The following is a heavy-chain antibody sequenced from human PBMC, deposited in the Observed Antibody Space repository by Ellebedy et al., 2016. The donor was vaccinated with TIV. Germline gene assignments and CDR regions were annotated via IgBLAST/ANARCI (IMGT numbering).Heavy chain of an antibody. D-gene: IGHD2-15*01. Sequence: MPGGSLRLSCTVSGGSISSYYWSWIRQPPGKELEWIGYIYYSGSTNYNPSLKSRVTISVDTSKNQFSLKLSSVTAADTAVYYCARLYSNVVVVAAEGDIWGQGTLVTVSS. V-gene: IGHV4-59*01. CDR1: GGSISSYY. J-gene: IGHJ4*02. CDR3: ARLYSNVVVVAAEGDI. CDR2: IYYSGST.